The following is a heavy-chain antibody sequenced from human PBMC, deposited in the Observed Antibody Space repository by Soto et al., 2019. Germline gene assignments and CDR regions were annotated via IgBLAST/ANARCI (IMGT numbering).Heavy chain of an antibody. J-gene: IGHJ6*03. V-gene: IGHV4-39*01. D-gene: IGHD3-3*01. CDR1: GGSISSSSYY. CDR3: ARHSPSITIFGVPLSYYYYYMDV. Sequence: SETLSLTCTLSGGSISSSSYYWGWIRQPPGKGLERIGSIYYSGSTYYNPSLKSRVTISVDTSKNQFSLKLSSVTAADTAVYYCARHSPSITIFGVPLSYYYYYMDVWGKGTTVTVSS. CDR2: IYYSGST.